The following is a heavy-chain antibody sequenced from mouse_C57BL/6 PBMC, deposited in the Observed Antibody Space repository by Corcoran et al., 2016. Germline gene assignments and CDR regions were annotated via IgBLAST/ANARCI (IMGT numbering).Heavy chain of an antibody. V-gene: IGHV9-3*01. J-gene: IGHJ1*03. D-gene: IGHD2-5*01. Sequence: QIQLVQSGPELKKPGETVKISCKASGYNFTTYGMSWVKQAPGKGLKWMGWINTYSGVPTYADDFKGRFAFSLETSASNAYLQINNLKNEDTATYFCASDSNWYFDVWGTGTTVTVSS. CDR3: ASDSNWYFDV. CDR2: INTYSGVP. CDR1: GYNFTTYG.